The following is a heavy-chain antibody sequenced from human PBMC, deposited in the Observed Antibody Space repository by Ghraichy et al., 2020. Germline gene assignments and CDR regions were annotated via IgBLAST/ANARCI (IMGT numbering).Heavy chain of an antibody. J-gene: IGHJ6*02. V-gene: IGHV3-7*04. CDR2: IKQDGSEK. CDR3: ARGRGLGNYYYGMDV. CDR1: GFTFSSYW. D-gene: IGHD3-16*01. Sequence: GGSLRLSCAASGFTFSSYWMSWVRQAPGKGLEWVANIKQDGSEKYYVDSVKGRFTISRDNAKNSLYLQMNSLRAEDTAVYYCARGRGLGNYYYGMDVWGQGTTVTVSS.